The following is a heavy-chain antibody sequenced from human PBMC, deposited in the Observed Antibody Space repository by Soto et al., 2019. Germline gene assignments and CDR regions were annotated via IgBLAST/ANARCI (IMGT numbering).Heavy chain of an antibody. Sequence: QVQLQQWGAGLLKPSETLSLTCAVYGGSFSGYYWRWIRQPPGKGLEWIGEINHSGSTNYNPSLKSRVTILVDTSKNQFSLKLSSVTAADTAVYYCARGRQGFDYGDYVRGEIDYWGQGTLVTVSS. D-gene: IGHD4-17*01. J-gene: IGHJ4*02. CDR2: INHSGST. V-gene: IGHV4-34*01. CDR1: GGSFSGYY. CDR3: ARGRQGFDYGDYVRGEIDY.